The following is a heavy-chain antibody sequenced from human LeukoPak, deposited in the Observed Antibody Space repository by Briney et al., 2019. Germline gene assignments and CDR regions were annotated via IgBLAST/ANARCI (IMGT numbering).Heavy chain of an antibody. CDR2: INPTSGGT. J-gene: IGHJ5*02. Sequence: GASVKVSCKVSGYTFTGYYIHWVRQAPGQGLEWMGWINPTSGGTNYAQKFQGRVTMTRDTSITTAYMELSGLRSDDTAVYYCARGGFIGLHLGELSLKGIDPWGQGMLVTVSS. CDR3: ARGGFIGLHLGELSLKGIDP. CDR1: GYTFTGYY. V-gene: IGHV1-2*02. D-gene: IGHD3-16*02.